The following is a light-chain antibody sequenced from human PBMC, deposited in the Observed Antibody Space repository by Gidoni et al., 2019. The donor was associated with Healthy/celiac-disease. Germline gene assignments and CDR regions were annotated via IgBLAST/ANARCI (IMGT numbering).Light chain of an antibody. CDR3: MQGTHWPPT. V-gene: IGKV2-30*01. CDR2: GVS. Sequence: EVVLTQSPLSLPVTLGQPASIDCRSSQSLLYSDGNTYLNWFHQRPGQSPRRLIYGVSNRDSGAPDRFTGSGSGSDFTLKISRVEADDVGIYYCMQGTHWPPTFGQXTRVEIK. CDR1: QSLLYSDGNTY. J-gene: IGKJ1*01.